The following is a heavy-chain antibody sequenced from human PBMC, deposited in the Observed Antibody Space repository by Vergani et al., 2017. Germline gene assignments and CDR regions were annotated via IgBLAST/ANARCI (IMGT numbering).Heavy chain of an antibody. J-gene: IGHJ4*02. CDR2: INSDGSST. CDR3: ARVPPGGYSSGFGY. D-gene: IGHD6-19*01. CDR1: GFTFSSYW. Sequence: EVQLVESGGGLVQPGGSLRLSCAASGFTFSSYWMHWVRQAPGKGLVWVSRINSDGSSTSYADSVKGRFTISSDNAKNTLYLQMNRLRAEDTAVYYCARVPPGGYSSGFGYWGQGTLVTVSS. V-gene: IGHV3-74*01.